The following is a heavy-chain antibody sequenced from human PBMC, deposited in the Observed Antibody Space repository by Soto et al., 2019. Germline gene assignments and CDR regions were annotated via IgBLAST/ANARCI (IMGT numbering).Heavy chain of an antibody. Sequence: SETLSLTCAVSGGSFSGYYWSWIRQPPGKGLEWIGEINHSGSTNYNPFLKSLVTISVDTSKNQFSLKLSSVTAADTAVYYCVRAAHAYYEFWSGYYNWFDPWGQGTLVTVSS. CDR2: INHSGST. CDR3: VRAAHAYYEFWSGYYNWFDP. J-gene: IGHJ5*02. V-gene: IGHV4-34*01. CDR1: GGSFSGYY. D-gene: IGHD3-3*01.